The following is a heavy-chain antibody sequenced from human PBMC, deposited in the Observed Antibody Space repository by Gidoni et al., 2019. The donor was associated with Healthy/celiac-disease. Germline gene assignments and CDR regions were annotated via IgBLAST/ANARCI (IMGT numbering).Heavy chain of an antibody. Sequence: EVQLLESGGGLVQPGGSLRLSSAASGFTFSSYAMSWVRRAPGKGRGWVSAISGSGGSTYYADSVKGRFTISRDNSKNTLYLQMNSLRAEDTAVYYCAKGPIAAAGAFDYWGQGTLVTVSS. CDR1: GFTFSSYA. CDR2: ISGSGGST. V-gene: IGHV3-23*01. J-gene: IGHJ4*02. CDR3: AKGPIAAAGAFDY. D-gene: IGHD6-13*01.